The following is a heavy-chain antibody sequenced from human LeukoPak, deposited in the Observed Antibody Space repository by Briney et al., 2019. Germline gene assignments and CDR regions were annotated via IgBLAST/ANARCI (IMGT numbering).Heavy chain of an antibody. CDR3: ARDFMRYRNAFDI. V-gene: IGHV3-64*04. Sequence: PGGSLRLSCSASGFTVTHYAMHWVRQAPGKGLEYVSAVDANGRTTYYADSVKGRFTISRDNSKNTLYLQMNSLRAEDTAVYYCARDFMRYRNAFDIWGQGTMVTVSS. D-gene: IGHD2-8*01. CDR2: VDANGRTT. CDR1: GFTVTHYA. J-gene: IGHJ3*02.